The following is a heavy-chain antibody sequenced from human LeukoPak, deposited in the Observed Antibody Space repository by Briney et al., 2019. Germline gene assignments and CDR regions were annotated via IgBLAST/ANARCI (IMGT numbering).Heavy chain of an antibody. Sequence: GGSLRLSCAGSGFPFGGYSMNWVRQTPGKGLEWVSSMSILSGITYYAESVKGRFTVSRDNAKNLLHLQMNSLRVEDTAIYYCAREFEYSTSGAGYWGQGTLVTVSS. CDR1: GFPFGGYS. J-gene: IGHJ4*02. CDR3: AREFEYSTSGAGY. D-gene: IGHD6-6*01. V-gene: IGHV3-21*01. CDR2: MSILSGIT.